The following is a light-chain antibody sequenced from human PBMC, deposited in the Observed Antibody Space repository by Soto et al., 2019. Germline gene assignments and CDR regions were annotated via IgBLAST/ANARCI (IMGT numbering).Light chain of an antibody. V-gene: IGLV2-8*01. CDR3: KSYVGGNTLV. J-gene: IGLJ2*01. CDR1: SSDVGGYNY. Sequence: QSALTQPPSASGSPGQSVTISCTGTSSDVGGYNYVSWYQQHPGKAPKLIIYEVSKRPSGVPDRFSGSKSGNTASLTVSGLQADDEADYYCKSYVGGNTLVFVGGTKLTVL. CDR2: EVS.